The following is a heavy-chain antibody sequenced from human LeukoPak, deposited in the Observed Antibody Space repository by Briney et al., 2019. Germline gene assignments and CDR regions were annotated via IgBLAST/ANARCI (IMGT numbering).Heavy chain of an antibody. CDR2: ISSRSSTI. V-gene: IGHV3-48*02. Sequence: GGSLRLSCAASGFTFSTYSMNWVRQAPGKGLEWVSYISSRSSTIYYGDSVKGRFTISRDNAKNSLYLQMNSLRDEDTAVYYCARAAGDGYNLRRDAFDIWGQRTMATVSS. J-gene: IGHJ3*02. D-gene: IGHD5-24*01. CDR1: GFTFSTYS. CDR3: ARAAGDGYNLRRDAFDI.